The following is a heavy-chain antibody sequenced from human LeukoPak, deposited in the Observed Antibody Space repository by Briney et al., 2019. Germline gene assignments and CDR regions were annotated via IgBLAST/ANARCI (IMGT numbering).Heavy chain of an antibody. CDR2: SSSDGSST. J-gene: IGHJ4*02. D-gene: IGHD4-23*01. CDR1: GFTFDDCA. V-gene: IGHV3-74*01. Sequence: GRSLRLSCVASGFTFDDCAMHWVRQAPGMGLVWVSRSSSDGSSTVYADSVEGRFTISRNNAKNTLYLRMNSLRAEDTAVYYCARDGDSTVDFDYWGQGTLVTVSS. CDR3: ARDGDSTVDFDY.